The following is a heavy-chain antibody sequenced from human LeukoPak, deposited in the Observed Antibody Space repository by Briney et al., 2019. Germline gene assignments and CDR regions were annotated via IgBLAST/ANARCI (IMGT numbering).Heavy chain of an antibody. V-gene: IGHV4-59*08. J-gene: IGHJ4*02. D-gene: IGHD3-10*01. CDR3: ARFYGSRCSPFDY. CDR1: GGSISSYY. CDR2: IYYSGST. Sequence: SETLSLTCTVSGGSISSYYWSWIRQPPGKGLEWIGYIYYSGSTNFNPSLKSRVTISVDTSKNPFSLKLSSVTAADTAVYYCARFYGSRCSPFDYWGQGTLVTVSS.